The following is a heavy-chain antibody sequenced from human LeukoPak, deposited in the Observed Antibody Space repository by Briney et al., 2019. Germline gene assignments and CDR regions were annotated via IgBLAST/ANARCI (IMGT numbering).Heavy chain of an antibody. D-gene: IGHD3-22*01. CDR2: IYPTGST. CDR1: GYSISSGYY. Sequence: SQTLSLTCTVSGYSISSGYYWGWIRQPPGKGLEWIGNIYPTGSTYYNPSLKSRVTISVDKSKNQFSLKLSSVTAADTAVYYCATSSYNFLGAFDIWGQGTLVTVSS. CDR3: ATSSYNFLGAFDI. J-gene: IGHJ3*02. V-gene: IGHV4-38-2*02.